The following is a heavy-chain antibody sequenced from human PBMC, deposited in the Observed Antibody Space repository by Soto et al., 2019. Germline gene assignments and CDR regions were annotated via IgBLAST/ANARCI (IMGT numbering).Heavy chain of an antibody. Sequence: PGGSLRLSCAASGFTFSSYGMHWVRQAPGKGLEWVAVIWYDGSNKYYADSVKGRFTISRDNSKNTLYLQMNSLRAEDTAVYYCAREAKDYYDSSGYWDYWGQGTLVTVSS. CDR2: IWYDGSNK. CDR3: AREAKDYYDSSGYWDY. V-gene: IGHV3-33*01. CDR1: GFTFSSYG. J-gene: IGHJ4*02. D-gene: IGHD3-22*01.